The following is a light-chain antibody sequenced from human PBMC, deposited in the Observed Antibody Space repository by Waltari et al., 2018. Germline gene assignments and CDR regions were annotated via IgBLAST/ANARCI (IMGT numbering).Light chain of an antibody. CDR2: KAS. Sequence: DIQMTQSPSTLSASVGDRVTITCRASQSIRSGLAWYQQKPGKAHKLLIYKASSLESGVPSRFSGSGSGTEFTLTISSLQPDDFATYYCQQYNSYSPWTFGQGTKVEIK. J-gene: IGKJ1*01. V-gene: IGKV1-5*03. CDR3: QQYNSYSPWT. CDR1: QSIRSG.